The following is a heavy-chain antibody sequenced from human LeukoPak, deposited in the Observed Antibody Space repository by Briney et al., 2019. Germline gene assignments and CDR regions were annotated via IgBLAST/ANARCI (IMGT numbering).Heavy chain of an antibody. V-gene: IGHV5-51*03. Sequence: KPGESLKISCKGSGYSFSSYWIGWVRQMPGKGLEWMGIIYVGDSKTRYSPSFQGQVTISADKSISTAYLQWSSLKASDTAMYYCARLRDGYYDYVWGSWDYWGQGTLVTVSS. CDR2: IYVGDSKT. D-gene: IGHD3-16*01. J-gene: IGHJ4*02. CDR3: ARLRDGYYDYVWGSWDY. CDR1: GYSFSSYW.